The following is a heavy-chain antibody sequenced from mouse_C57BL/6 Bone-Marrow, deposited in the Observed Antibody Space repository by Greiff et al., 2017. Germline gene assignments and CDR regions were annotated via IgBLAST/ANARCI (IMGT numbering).Heavy chain of an antibody. J-gene: IGHJ1*03. CDR3: TTVITTVVAYDWYFEV. D-gene: IGHD1-1*01. Sequence: VQLQQSGAELVRPGASVKLSCTASGFNIKDDYMHWVKQRPEQGLEWIGWIDPENGDTEYASKFQGQATITADTSSNTAYLQLSSLTSEDTAVYYCTTVITTVVAYDWYFEVWGTGTTVTVSS. V-gene: IGHV14-4*01. CDR2: IDPENGDT. CDR1: GFNIKDDY.